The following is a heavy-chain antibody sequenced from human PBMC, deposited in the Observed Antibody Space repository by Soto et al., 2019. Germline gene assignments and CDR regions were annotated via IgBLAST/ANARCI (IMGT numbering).Heavy chain of an antibody. CDR2: IIPIFGTT. Sequence: VACKASGGTFSSYAISWVRQAPGQGLEWMGGIIPIFGTTNYARRFQGRVTITADKSTSTAYMELRSLRSEDTAVYYCARGTRSGSYYYYGLDVWGQGTTVTVSS. CDR1: GGTFSSYA. CDR3: ARGTRSGSYYYYGLDV. D-gene: IGHD1-26*01. J-gene: IGHJ6*02. V-gene: IGHV1-69*06.